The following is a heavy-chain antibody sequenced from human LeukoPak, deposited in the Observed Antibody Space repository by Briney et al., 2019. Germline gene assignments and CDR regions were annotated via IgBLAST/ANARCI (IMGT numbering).Heavy chain of an antibody. CDR3: ARSRSGDSPAY. CDR2: ISTSSRYI. CDR1: AFTFSDDS. J-gene: IGHJ4*02. D-gene: IGHD4-17*01. V-gene: IGHV3-21*01. Sequence: PGGSLRLSCAASAFTFSDDSMNWVRQAPGKGLEWVSSISTSSRYIYYADSVKGRFTISRDNAKNSLYLQMNSLRAEDTAVYYCARSRSGDSPAYWGQGTLVTVSS.